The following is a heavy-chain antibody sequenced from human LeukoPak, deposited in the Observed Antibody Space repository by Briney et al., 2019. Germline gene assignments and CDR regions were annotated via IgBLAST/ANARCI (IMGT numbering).Heavy chain of an antibody. Sequence: PSETLSLTCTVSGGSLSSDSYYWSWVRQPPGKGLEWIGFIDYTGSANYNPSLKSRVTISLDTSKNQFSVKVMSVTAADTAVYYCARIPVAKTFDYWGQGTLVTVSS. V-gene: IGHV4-61*01. CDR1: GGSLSSDSYY. CDR3: ARIPVAKTFDY. CDR2: IDYTGSA. J-gene: IGHJ4*02. D-gene: IGHD6-19*01.